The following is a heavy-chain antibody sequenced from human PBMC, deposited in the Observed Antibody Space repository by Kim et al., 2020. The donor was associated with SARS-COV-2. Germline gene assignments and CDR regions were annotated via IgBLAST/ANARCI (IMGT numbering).Heavy chain of an antibody. V-gene: IGHV4-59*08. CDR2: T. Sequence: TNSTPTLKSRVTIPVDTSKNQFSLKLSSVTAADTAVYYCARRNKASMDVWGQGTTVTVSS. J-gene: IGHJ6*02. CDR3: ARRNKASMDV.